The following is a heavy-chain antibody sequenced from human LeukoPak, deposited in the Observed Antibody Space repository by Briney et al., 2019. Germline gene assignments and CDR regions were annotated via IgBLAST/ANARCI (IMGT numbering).Heavy chain of an antibody. V-gene: IGHV3-11*06. J-gene: IGHJ6*02. D-gene: IGHD2-2*01. Sequence: GGSLRLSCAASGFTFSDYYMSWIRQAPGKGLEWVSYISSSSSYTNYADSVKGRFTISRDNAKNSLYLQMNSLRAEDTAVYYCAREDADCSSSSCPHYYYGMDVWGQGTTVTVSS. CDR2: ISSSSSYT. CDR3: AREDADCSSSSCPHYYYGMDV. CDR1: GFTFSDYY.